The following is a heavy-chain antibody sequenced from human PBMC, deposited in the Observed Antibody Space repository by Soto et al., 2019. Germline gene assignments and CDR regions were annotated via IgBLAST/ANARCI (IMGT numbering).Heavy chain of an antibody. J-gene: IGHJ6*02. D-gene: IGHD3-16*01. CDR2: IYPTGKT. CDR1: GGSISSGGYS. Sequence: QLQMQESGSGLVKPSQTLSLTCTVSGGSISSGGYSWSWIRQTPGKGLEWIGYIYPTGKTYYNPSLKNRATLSIDTSQNQFSLHLTSVTAADTAVYYCARAPPGPAPRWGVWGHGTTVTVSS. CDR3: ARAPPGPAPRWGV. V-gene: IGHV4-30-2*01.